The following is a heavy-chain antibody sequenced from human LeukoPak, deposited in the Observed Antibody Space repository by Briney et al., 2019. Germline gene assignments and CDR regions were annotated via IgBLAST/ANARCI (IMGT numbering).Heavy chain of an antibody. Sequence: KPSETLSLTCAVYGGSFSGYYWSWIRQPPGKGLEWIGEINHSGSTNYNPSLKSRVTILVDTSKNQFSLKLSSVTAADTAVYYCARGRARGVYFDYWGQGTLVTVSS. D-gene: IGHD3-10*01. J-gene: IGHJ4*02. CDR1: GGSFSGYY. CDR3: ARGRARGVYFDY. CDR2: INHSGST. V-gene: IGHV4-34*01.